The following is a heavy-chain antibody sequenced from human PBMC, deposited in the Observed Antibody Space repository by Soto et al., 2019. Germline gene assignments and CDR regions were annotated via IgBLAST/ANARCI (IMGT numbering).Heavy chain of an antibody. CDR1: GYTFTSYG. V-gene: IGHV1-18*01. Sequence: QVQLVQSGAEVKKPGASVKVSCKASGYTFTSYGISWVRQAPGQGLEWMGWISAYNGNTKYAQKLQGRVTMTTDTSTSTAYMELRSLRSDDTAVYYCAGRYCSSTSCPERAFDIWGQGTMVTVSS. D-gene: IGHD2-2*01. J-gene: IGHJ3*02. CDR3: AGRYCSSTSCPERAFDI. CDR2: ISAYNGNT.